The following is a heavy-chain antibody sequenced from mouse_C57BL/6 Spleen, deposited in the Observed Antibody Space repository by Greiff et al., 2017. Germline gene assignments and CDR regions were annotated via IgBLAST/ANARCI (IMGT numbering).Heavy chain of an antibody. J-gene: IGHJ2*01. D-gene: IGHD1-1*01. CDR3: ARAYYYGSSSYYFDY. CDR1: GFTFSSYA. V-gene: IGHV5-4*03. Sequence: EVKVEESGGGLVKPGGSLKLSCAASGFTFSSYAMSWVRQTPEKRLEWVATISDGGSYTYYPDNVKGRFTISRDNAKNNLYLQMSHLKSEDTAMYYCARAYYYGSSSYYFDYWGQGTTLTVSS. CDR2: ISDGGSYT.